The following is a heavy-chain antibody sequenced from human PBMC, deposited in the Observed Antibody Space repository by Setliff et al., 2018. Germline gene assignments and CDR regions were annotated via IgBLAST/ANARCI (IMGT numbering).Heavy chain of an antibody. CDR1: GGSISSQD. V-gene: IGHV4-59*11. J-gene: IGHJ3*02. CDR2: VYSSGIT. D-gene: IGHD4-4*01. Sequence: SVTLSLTCTVSGGSISSQDWSWIRQPPGKGLEWIGYVYSSGITNYNPSLKSRVTMSVDTSKNQFSLKLSSVTAADTAVYYCARDPLTTTVRHAFDIWGQGTIVTVSS. CDR3: ARDPLTTTVRHAFDI.